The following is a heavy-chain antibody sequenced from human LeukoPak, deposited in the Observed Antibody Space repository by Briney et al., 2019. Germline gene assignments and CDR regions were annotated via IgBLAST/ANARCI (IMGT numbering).Heavy chain of an antibody. D-gene: IGHD2-2*01. J-gene: IGHJ1*01. V-gene: IGHV1-18*01. Sequence: ASVKVSCXASGYTFTNYGINWVRQAHGQGLEWMGWISAYNGNTNYAQKLQGRLTMTTDTSTSTAYMELRSLRSDDTAVYYCARDRTYCSSTNCYSGYFHPWGQGTLVTVSS. CDR1: GYTFTNYG. CDR3: ARDRTYCSSTNCYSGYFHP. CDR2: ISAYNGNT.